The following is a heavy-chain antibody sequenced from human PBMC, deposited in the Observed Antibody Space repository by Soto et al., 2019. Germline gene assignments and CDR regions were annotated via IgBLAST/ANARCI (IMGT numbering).Heavy chain of an antibody. CDR2: IYWDDDM. V-gene: IGHV2-5*02. CDR3: AHRRRAVATYIFDI. D-gene: IGHD4-4*01. Sequence: QITLKETGPTLVKPTQTITLTCTFSGFSLSTSGVGVGWIRQPPGKALEWLAVIYWDDDMRYSPSLKSRLTITKDTSRNQVVLTMTNMDPVDTATYYCAHRRRAVATYIFDIWGQGTMVTVSS. J-gene: IGHJ3*02. CDR1: GFSLSTSGVG.